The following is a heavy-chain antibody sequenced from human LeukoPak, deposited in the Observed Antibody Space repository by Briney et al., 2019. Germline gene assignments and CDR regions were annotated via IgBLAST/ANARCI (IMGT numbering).Heavy chain of an antibody. J-gene: IGHJ5*02. CDR3: AKDFRASMVATWWFDP. D-gene: IGHD5-12*01. Sequence: GGSLRLSCAASGFTFSSYAMSWARQAPGKGLEWVSAISGSGGSTCYADSVKGRFTISRDNSKNTLYLQMNSLRAEDTAVYYCAKDFRASMVATWWFDPWGQGTLVTVSS. V-gene: IGHV3-23*01. CDR1: GFTFSSYA. CDR2: ISGSGGST.